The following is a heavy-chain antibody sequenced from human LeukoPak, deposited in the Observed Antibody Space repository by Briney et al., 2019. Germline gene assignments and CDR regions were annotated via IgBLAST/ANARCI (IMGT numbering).Heavy chain of an antibody. CDR2: VFSRGDT. CDR3: ARHPARSNWFDP. CDR1: GVSVNTRVYY. J-gene: IGHJ5*02. Sequence: SETLSLTCTVSGVSVNTRVYYWDWIRHSPGKGLEWIGDVFSRGDTYFNPSFRSRATMSIYTSVNQFSLTLTSVTAADTAIYYCARHPARSNWFDPWGQGILVTVSS. V-gene: IGHV4-39*01.